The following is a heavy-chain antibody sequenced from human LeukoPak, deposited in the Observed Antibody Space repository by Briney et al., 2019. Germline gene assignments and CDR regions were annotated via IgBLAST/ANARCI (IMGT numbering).Heavy chain of an antibody. CDR2: IYISGST. CDR3: ARGGDIVGTSRSAFDI. Sequence: GGSLRLSCVASGFTFSNNYMSWVRQAPGKGLEGVSLIYISGSTDYADSVKGPFTISRDNSKNTLYLQMNSLRDEDTAVYYCARGGDIVGTSRSAFDIWGQGTMVTASS. CDR1: GFTFSNNY. J-gene: IGHJ3*02. D-gene: IGHD1-26*01. V-gene: IGHV3-53*01.